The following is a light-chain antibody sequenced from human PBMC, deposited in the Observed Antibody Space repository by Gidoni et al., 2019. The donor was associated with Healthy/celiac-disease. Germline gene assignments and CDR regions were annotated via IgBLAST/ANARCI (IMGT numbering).Light chain of an antibody. CDR3: GTWDSSLSAVV. V-gene: IGLV1-51*01. CDR2: DNN. J-gene: IGLJ2*01. CDR1: SSNIGNNY. Sequence: QSVLTQPPSVSAAPGQKATISCSGSSSNIGNNYVSWYQQLPGTAPKLLIYDNNKRPSGIPDRVSGSKSGTSATLGITGLQTGDEADYYCGTWDSSLSAVVFGGGTKLTVL.